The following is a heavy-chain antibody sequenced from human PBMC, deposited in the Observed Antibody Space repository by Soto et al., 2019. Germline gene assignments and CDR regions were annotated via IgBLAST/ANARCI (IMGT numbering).Heavy chain of an antibody. CDR2: ISAYNGNT. J-gene: IGHJ4*02. CDR1: GYTFTSYG. CDR3: ARAPSPVLRYFDWLSSFDY. Sequence: ASVKVSCKASGYTFTSYGISWVRQAPGQGLEWMGWISAYNGNTNYAQKLQGRVTMTTDTSTSTAYMELRSLRSDDTAVYYCARAPSPVLRYFDWLSSFDYWGQGALVTVSS. D-gene: IGHD3-9*01. V-gene: IGHV1-18*01.